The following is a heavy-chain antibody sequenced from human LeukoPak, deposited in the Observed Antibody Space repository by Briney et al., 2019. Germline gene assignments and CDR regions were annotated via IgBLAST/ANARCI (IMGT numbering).Heavy chain of an antibody. CDR1: GGSISSYY. Sequence: KPSETLSLTCTVSGGSISSYYWSWIRQPPGKGLEWIGYIYNSGSTYYNPSLKSRSTISVDTSKNQFSLKLSSVTAADTAVYYCARGYCTNGVCSSDYFDYWGQGTLVTVSS. CDR3: ARGYCTNGVCSSDYFDY. CDR2: IYNSGST. J-gene: IGHJ4*02. D-gene: IGHD2-8*01. V-gene: IGHV4-59*12.